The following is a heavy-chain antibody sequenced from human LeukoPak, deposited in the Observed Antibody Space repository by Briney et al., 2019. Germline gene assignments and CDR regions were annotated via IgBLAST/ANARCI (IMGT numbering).Heavy chain of an antibody. V-gene: IGHV1-69*13. CDR3: ARRAYCSGGSCYPLVLYYYYGMDV. Sequence: SVKVSCKASGYTFTSYYMHWVRQAPGQGLEWMGGIIPIFGTANYAQKFQGRVTITADESTSTAYMELSSLRSEDTAVYYCARRAYCSGGSCYPLVLYYYYGMDVWGQGTTVTVSS. D-gene: IGHD2-15*01. J-gene: IGHJ6*02. CDR1: GYTFTSYY. CDR2: IIPIFGTA.